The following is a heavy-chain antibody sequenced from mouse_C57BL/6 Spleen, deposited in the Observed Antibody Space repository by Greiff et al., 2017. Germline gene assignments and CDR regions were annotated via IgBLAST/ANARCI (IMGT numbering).Heavy chain of an antibody. D-gene: IGHD3-2*02. V-gene: IGHV1-85*01. Sequence: VQLQESGPELVKPGASVKLSCKASGYTFTSYDINWVKQRPGQGLEWIGWIYPRDGSTKYNEKFKGKATLTVDTSSSTAYMELHSLTSEDSAVYFCARGGDSSGYDYFDYWGQGTTLTVSS. CDR1: GYTFTSYD. CDR3: ARGGDSSGYDYFDY. J-gene: IGHJ2*01. CDR2: IYPRDGST.